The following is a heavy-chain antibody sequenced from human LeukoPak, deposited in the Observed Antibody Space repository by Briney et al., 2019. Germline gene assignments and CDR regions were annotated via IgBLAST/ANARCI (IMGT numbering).Heavy chain of an antibody. CDR2: IYYSGST. V-gene: IGHV4-39*07. D-gene: IGHD3-9*01. Sequence: SETLSLTCTVSGGSISSSSYYWGWIRQPPGKGLEWIGSIYYSGSTYYNPSLKSRVTISVDTSKNQFSLKLSSVTAADTAVYYCASAWLDAFDIWGQGTMVTVSS. J-gene: IGHJ3*02. CDR3: ASAWLDAFDI. CDR1: GGSISSSSYY.